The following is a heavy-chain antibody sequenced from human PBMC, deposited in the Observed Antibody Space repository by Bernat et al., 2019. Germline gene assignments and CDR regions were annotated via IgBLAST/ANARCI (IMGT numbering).Heavy chain of an antibody. CDR2: IKQDGSEK. J-gene: IGHJ5*01. CDR3: ARAGYTSGWYVS. Sequence: EVQLVESGGGLVQPGGSLRLSCAASGFNFGGYWMTWVRQAPGKGLEWVANIKQDGSEKNYVDSVKGRFTISRDNAKNSVYLQMDTLRAEDTAVYYCARAGYTSGWYVSWGQGTLVTVSS. V-gene: IGHV3-7*05. CDR1: GFNFGGYW. D-gene: IGHD6-19*01.